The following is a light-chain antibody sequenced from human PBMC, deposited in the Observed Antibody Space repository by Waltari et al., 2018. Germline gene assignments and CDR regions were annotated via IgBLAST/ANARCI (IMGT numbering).Light chain of an antibody. J-gene: IGLJ2*01. CDR1: RSDVGASNY. CDR2: DVS. CDR3: SSYTSSNTVV. Sequence: HSVLTQPASVSGSPGQSITIPCSGSRSDVGASNYVSWYLQYPGQAPKPIIYDVSQRPSEISDRFSGSKSGSTASLTISGLQAEDEADYYCSSYTSSNTVVFGGGTKVTVL. V-gene: IGLV2-14*03.